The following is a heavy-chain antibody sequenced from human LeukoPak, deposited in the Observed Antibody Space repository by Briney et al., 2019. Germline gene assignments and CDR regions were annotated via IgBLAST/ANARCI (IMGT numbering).Heavy chain of an antibody. D-gene: IGHD2-2*01. CDR1: GYTSTGYY. Sequence: ASVKVSCKASGYTSTGYYLHWVRQAPGQGFEWMGWINPSDGGTNYAPKFQGRVTMTRDTSISTAFMDLSRLTSDDTAVYFCARSDKCTTCSIDYWGQGTLVIVSS. V-gene: IGHV1-2*02. CDR3: ARSDKCTTCSIDY. CDR2: INPSDGGT. J-gene: IGHJ4*02.